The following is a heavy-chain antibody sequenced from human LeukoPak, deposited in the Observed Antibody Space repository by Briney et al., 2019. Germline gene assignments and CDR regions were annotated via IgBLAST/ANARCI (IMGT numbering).Heavy chain of an antibody. CDR2: ISGCVGHI. Sequence: PGGSLRLSCAASGFNFNNSAMTWVRQAPGKGLKWLSVISGCVGHIYYADSVQGRFTISRDASKRTLYLQMNSLRVEDTALYFCARVVDYVELVVVVTGGWFDPWGQGTQVTVSS. D-gene: IGHD2-8*02. CDR3: ARVVDYVELVVVVTGGWFDP. V-gene: IGHV3-23*01. J-gene: IGHJ5*02. CDR1: GFNFNNSA.